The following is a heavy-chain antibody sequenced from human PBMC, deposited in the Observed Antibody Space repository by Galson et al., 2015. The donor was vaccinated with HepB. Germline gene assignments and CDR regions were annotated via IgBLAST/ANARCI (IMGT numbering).Heavy chain of an antibody. CDR3: ARKGGSEPRSNWFDP. Sequence: QSGAEVKKPGASVKVSCKASGYTFTSYGVSWVRQAPGQGLEWMGWISAYNGNTDYAQKLQGRVTMTTDTSTSTAYMELRSLRSDDTAVYYCARKGGSEPRSNWFDPWGQGTLVTVSS. CDR2: ISAYNGNT. V-gene: IGHV1-18*01. D-gene: IGHD3-10*01. CDR1: GYTFTSYG. J-gene: IGHJ5*02.